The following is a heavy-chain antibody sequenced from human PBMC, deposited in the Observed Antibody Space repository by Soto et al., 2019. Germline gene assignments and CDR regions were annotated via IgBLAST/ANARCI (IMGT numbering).Heavy chain of an antibody. CDR2: IYPSGSP. CDR3: ARKPEVATANVGGGYVFDV. J-gene: IGHJ3*01. CDR1: SGSIFTTNW. V-gene: IGHV4-4*02. D-gene: IGHD3-16*01. Sequence: QVQLQESGPGLVKPSGTLSLTCAASSGSIFTTNWWSWVRQSPGRGLQWIGDIYPSGSPKYNPSLKSRVSISIDNSKVCFFLNLTSVTAADTPVYYCARKPEVATANVGGGYVFDVWGQGTMVTVSS.